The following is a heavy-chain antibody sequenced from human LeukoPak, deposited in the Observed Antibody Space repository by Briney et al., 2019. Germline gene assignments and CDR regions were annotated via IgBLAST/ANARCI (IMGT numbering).Heavy chain of an antibody. J-gene: IGHJ4*02. D-gene: IGHD1-26*01. V-gene: IGHV1-46*01. Sequence: ASVKVSCKASGYTFTSYYMHWVRQAPGQGLEWMGLINPSGGSTSYAQKFQGRVTMTRDTSTSTVYMELSSLRSEDTAVYYCAKSGSYEYYFDYWGQGTLVTVSS. CDR3: AKSGSYEYYFDY. CDR1: GYTFTSYY. CDR2: INPSGGST.